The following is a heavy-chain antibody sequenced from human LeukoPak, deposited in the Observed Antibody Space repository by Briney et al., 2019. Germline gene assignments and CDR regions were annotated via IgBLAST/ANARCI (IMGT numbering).Heavy chain of an antibody. J-gene: IGHJ4*02. CDR3: AKDKVLRGYSGYSIDY. CDR2: ISWNSGSI. CDR1: GFTFDDYA. V-gene: IGHV3-9*01. Sequence: SGGSLRLSCAASGFTFDDYAMHWVRQAPGKGLEWVSGISWNSGSIGYADSVKGRFTISRDNAKNSLYLQMNSLRAEDTALYYCAKDKVLRGYSGYSIDYWGQGTLVTVSS. D-gene: IGHD5-12*01.